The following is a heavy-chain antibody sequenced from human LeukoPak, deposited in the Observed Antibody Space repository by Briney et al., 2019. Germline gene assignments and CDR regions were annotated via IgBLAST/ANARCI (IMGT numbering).Heavy chain of an antibody. CDR1: GGSFSGYY. J-gene: IGHJ4*02. Sequence: SETLSLTCAVYGGSFSGYYWGWIRQPPGKGLEWIGSIYYSGSTYYNPSLKSRVTISVDTSKNQFSLKLSSVAAADTAVYYCARDGSSYCSSTSCYYFDYWGQGTLVTVSS. CDR3: ARDGSSYCSSTSCYYFDY. V-gene: IGHV4-34*01. CDR2: IYYSGST. D-gene: IGHD2-2*01.